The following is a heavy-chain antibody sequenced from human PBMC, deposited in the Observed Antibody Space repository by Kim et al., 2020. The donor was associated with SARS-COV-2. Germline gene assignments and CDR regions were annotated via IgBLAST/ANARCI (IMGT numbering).Heavy chain of an antibody. Sequence: GGSLRLSCTSSGFTFNNYAMTWVRQSPGKGLEWVSAITGSGATTYYADSVKGRFSISRDNSKNTLYLEMNSLRVEDTARYYCARGGPGNPLDFGGQGAL. J-gene: IGHJ4*02. CDR1: GFTFNNYA. D-gene: IGHD3-16*01. CDR3: ARGGPGNPLDF. CDR2: ITGSGATT. V-gene: IGHV3-23*01.